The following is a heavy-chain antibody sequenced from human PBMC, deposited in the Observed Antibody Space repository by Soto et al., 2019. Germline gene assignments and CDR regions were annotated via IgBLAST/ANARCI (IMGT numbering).Heavy chain of an antibody. CDR2: IRSSGEST. CDR1: GFTFSNYA. Sequence: QLLESGGGLVQTGGSLRLSCTASGFTFSNYAMSWDRQAPGKGLEWVSGIRSSGESTYYADSVKGRLTISRDNSKNMLYLQINSLRAEDTAVYYCAKGGRRVLIPMDVWGQGTTVTVSS. D-gene: IGHD2-8*01. V-gene: IGHV3-23*01. J-gene: IGHJ6*02. CDR3: AKGGRRVLIPMDV.